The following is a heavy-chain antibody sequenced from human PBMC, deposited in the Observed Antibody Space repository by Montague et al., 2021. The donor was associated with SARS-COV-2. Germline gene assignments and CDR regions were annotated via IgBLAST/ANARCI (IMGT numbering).Heavy chain of an antibody. CDR2: IWYDGSNK. V-gene: IGHV3-33*01. CDR3: ARDFGILTGTAPEDY. Sequence: SLRLSCAASGFTFSSYGMHWVRQAPGKGLEWVAVIWYDGSNKYYADSVKGRFTISRDNSKNTLYLQMNSLRAEDTAVYYCARDFGILTGTAPEDYWGQGTLATVSS. D-gene: IGHD3-9*01. CDR1: GFTFSSYG. J-gene: IGHJ4*02.